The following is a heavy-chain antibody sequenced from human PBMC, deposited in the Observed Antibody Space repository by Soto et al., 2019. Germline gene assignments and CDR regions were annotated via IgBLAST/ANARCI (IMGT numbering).Heavy chain of an antibody. CDR3: ARDTGPLAYYVILSGYYRVDGFVI. CDR1: GYTFTSYG. CDR2: ISAYNGNT. Sequence: ASVKVSCKASGYTFTSYGISWVRQAPGQGHEWMGWISAYNGNTNYAQKLQGRVTMTTDTSTSTAYMELRSLRADDTAEEYRARDTGPLAYYVILSGYYRVDGFVIWG. V-gene: IGHV1-18*01. D-gene: IGHD3-9*01. J-gene: IGHJ3*02.